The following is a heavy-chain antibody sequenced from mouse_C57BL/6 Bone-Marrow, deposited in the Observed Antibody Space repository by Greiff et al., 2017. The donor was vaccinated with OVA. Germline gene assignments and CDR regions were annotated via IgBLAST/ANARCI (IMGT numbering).Heavy chain of an antibody. CDR2: IYPRSGNT. V-gene: IGHV1-81*01. J-gene: IGHJ3*01. D-gene: IGHD1-1*01. CDR1: GYTFTSYG. CDR3: ARREYTGSRFAD. Sequence: QVQLQQSGAELARPGASVKLSCKASGYTFTSYGISWVKQRTGQGLEWIGEIYPRSGNTYYNEKFKGKATLPADKSSSTAYMELRSLTSEDSAVYFGARREYTGSRFADGGQGTLVTVS.